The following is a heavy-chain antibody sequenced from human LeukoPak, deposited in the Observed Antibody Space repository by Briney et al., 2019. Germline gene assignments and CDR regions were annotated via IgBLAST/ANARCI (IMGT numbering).Heavy chain of an antibody. Sequence: PSETLSLTCGVYGGSFSGYYWTWIRQHPGKGLEWIGYIYYSGSTYYNPSLKSRVTISVDTSKNQFSLKLSSVTAADTAVYYCARASRSLQADYWGQGTLVTVSS. V-gene: IGHV4-31*11. D-gene: IGHD4-11*01. J-gene: IGHJ4*02. CDR3: ARASRSLQADY. CDR1: GGSFSGYY. CDR2: IYYSGST.